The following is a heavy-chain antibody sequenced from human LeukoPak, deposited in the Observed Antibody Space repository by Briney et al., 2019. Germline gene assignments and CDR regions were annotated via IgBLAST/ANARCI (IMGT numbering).Heavy chain of an antibody. Sequence: GSLRLSCAGSGSTLSSYAMHWVRQAPGKGLEWVSSISSSSSYIYYADSVKGRFTISRDNAKNSLYLQMNSLRAEDTAVYYCARGLPYYYGSGSYFNYWGQGTLVTVSS. CDR3: ARGLPYYYGSGSYFNY. CDR2: ISSSSSYI. D-gene: IGHD3-10*01. V-gene: IGHV3-21*01. J-gene: IGHJ4*02. CDR1: GSTLSSYA.